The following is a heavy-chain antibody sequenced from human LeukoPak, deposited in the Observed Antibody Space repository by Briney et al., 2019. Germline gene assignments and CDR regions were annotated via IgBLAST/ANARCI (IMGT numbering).Heavy chain of an antibody. D-gene: IGHD3/OR15-3a*01. CDR2: IYFSGTS. J-gene: IGHJ4*02. Sequence: SETLSLTCIVSGGSISTDLYYWGWIRQPPGRGLEWIGSIYFSGTSYYNPSLKSRVTISLDTSKNHFSLRLNSVTAADTAVYYCVRRRTRQPFDYWGQGTLVTVSS. CDR3: VRRRTRQPFDY. V-gene: IGHV4-39*07. CDR1: GGSISTDLYY.